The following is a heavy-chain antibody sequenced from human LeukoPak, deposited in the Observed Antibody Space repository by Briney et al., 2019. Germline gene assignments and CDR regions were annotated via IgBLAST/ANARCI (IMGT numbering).Heavy chain of an antibody. CDR1: GGTFSSYA. D-gene: IGHD2-2*02. CDR2: IIPIFGTA. Sequence: GASVKVSCKASGGTFSSYAISWVRQAPGQGLEWMGGIIPIFGTANYAQKFQGRVTITADESTSTAYMELSGLRSEDTAVYYCARDTCSSTSCYTYYYYYMDVWGKGTTVTVSS. V-gene: IGHV1-69*13. CDR3: ARDTCSSTSCYTYYYYYMDV. J-gene: IGHJ6*03.